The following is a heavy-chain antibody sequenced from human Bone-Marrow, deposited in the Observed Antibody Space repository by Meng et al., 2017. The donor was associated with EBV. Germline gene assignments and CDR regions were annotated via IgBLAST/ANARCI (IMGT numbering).Heavy chain of an antibody. V-gene: IGHV4-4*02. Sequence: QVQLQAWVPGRWKPSVTLSLTWAVAGGSISSSTGWSWVRQPPGKGLEWIGEIYHSGSTNYSPSLKSRVTISVDKSKNKFSLKLSSVTAADTAVYYCLLQVQDDDYWGQGTLVTVSS. D-gene: IGHD1-1*01. CDR3: LLQVQDDDY. CDR1: GGSISSSTG. CDR2: IYHSGST. J-gene: IGHJ4*02.